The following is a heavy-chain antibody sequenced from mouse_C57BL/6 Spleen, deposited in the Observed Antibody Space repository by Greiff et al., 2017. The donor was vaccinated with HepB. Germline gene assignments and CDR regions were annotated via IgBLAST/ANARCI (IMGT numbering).Heavy chain of an antibody. CDR1: GFTFSSYA. V-gene: IGHV5-4*01. CDR3: ARDRAITTVVATWYFDV. J-gene: IGHJ1*03. Sequence: EVQRVESGGGLVKPGGSLKLSCAASGFTFSSYAMSWVRQTPEKRLEWVATISDGGSYTYYPDNVKCRFTISRDNAKNNLYLQMSHLKSEDTAMYYCARDRAITTVVATWYFDVWGTGTTVTVSS. D-gene: IGHD1-1*01. CDR2: ISDGGSYT.